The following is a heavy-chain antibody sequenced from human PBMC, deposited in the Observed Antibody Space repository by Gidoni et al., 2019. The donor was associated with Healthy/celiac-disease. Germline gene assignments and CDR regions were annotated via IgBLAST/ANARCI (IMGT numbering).Heavy chain of an antibody. V-gene: IGHV4-34*01. CDR2: ITHSGST. CDR3: ARTYGYDARTFDP. J-gene: IGHJ5*02. D-gene: IGHD5-18*01. CDR1: GGSFIGYY. Sequence: QVQLQQWGAGLLKPSETLSLTCAVYGGSFIGYYWSWIRQPPGKGLEWIGEITHSGSTNYNPSLKSRVTISVDTSKNQFSLKLSSVTAADTAVYYCARTYGYDARTFDPWGQGTLVTVSS.